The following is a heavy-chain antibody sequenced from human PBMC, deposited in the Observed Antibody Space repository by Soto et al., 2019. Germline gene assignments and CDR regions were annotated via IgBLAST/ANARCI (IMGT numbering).Heavy chain of an antibody. Sequence: PSETLSLTCTVSGGSVSSGSYYWSWIRQPPGKGLEWIGYIYYSGSTNYNTSLKSRVTISVDTSKNQFSLKLSSVTAADTAVYYCARDNPYSSSWYDWFDPWGQGTLVTVSS. J-gene: IGHJ5*02. CDR2: IYYSGST. V-gene: IGHV4-61*01. CDR3: ARDNPYSSSWYDWFDP. CDR1: GGSVSSGSYY. D-gene: IGHD6-13*01.